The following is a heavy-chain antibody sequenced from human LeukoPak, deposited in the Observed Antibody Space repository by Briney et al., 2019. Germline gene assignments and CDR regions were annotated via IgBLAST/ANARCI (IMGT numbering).Heavy chain of an antibody. Sequence: SVKVSCKASGGTFSNYAISWVRQAPGQGLEWMGGIIPIFGTANYAQKFQGRVTITADESTSTAYMELSSLRSEDTAVYYCAGDRGGRQLVPSCFDYWGQGTLVTVSS. J-gene: IGHJ4*02. CDR2: IIPIFGTA. V-gene: IGHV1-69*13. D-gene: IGHD6-13*01. CDR3: AGDRGGRQLVPSCFDY. CDR1: GGTFSNYA.